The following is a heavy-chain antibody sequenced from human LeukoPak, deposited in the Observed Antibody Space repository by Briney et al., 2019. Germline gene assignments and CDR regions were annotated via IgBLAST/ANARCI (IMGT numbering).Heavy chain of an antibody. CDR3: ASDGGNGGGR. CDR1: GFVFSNYG. D-gene: IGHD4-23*01. V-gene: IGHV3-30*02. CDR2: VRFDASNE. Sequence: GGSLRLSCQTSGFVFSNYGMHWVRQAPGKGLEWVAFVRFDASNEYYADSVKGRFTISRDNSRNTLYLQMNSLRAEDTAVYYCASDGGNGGGRWGQGTLVTVSS. J-gene: IGHJ4*02.